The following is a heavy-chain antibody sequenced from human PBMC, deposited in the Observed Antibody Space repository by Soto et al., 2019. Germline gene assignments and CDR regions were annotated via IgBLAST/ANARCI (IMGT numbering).Heavy chain of an antibody. CDR1: GFTFSSYA. J-gene: IGHJ4*02. CDR3: AGGPIGARPYFEY. V-gene: IGHV3-30-3*01. CDR2: ISYDGSNK. Sequence: WVTLRLSCAASGFTFSSYAMHWVRQAPGKGLEWVAAISYDGSNKYYADSVKGRFTISRDNSKNTLYLQMNSLRAEDTAVYYCAGGPIGARPYFEYWGQGTLVAVCS. D-gene: IGHD6-6*01.